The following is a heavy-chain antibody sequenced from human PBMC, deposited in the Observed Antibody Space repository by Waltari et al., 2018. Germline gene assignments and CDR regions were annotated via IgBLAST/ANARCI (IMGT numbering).Heavy chain of an antibody. CDR1: GYTFTDYY. CDR2: VDPEDGET. CDR3: ATAVNDYGDYVCFDY. J-gene: IGHJ4*02. V-gene: IGHV1-69-2*01. Sequence: EVQLVQSGAEVKKPGATVKISCKASGYTFTDYYMPWVQQAPGKGLEWMGRVDPEDGETIYAEKFQGRVTITADTSTDTAYMELSSLRSEDTAVYYCATAVNDYGDYVCFDYWGQGTLVTVSS. D-gene: IGHD4-17*01.